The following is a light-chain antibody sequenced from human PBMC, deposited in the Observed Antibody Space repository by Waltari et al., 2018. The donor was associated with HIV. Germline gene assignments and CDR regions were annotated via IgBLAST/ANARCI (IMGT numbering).Light chain of an antibody. V-gene: IGKV1-39*01. CDR1: QNIGNY. CDR3: QQSYITPLT. Sequence: DRVTISCRASQNIGNYLNWYQPKPGKAPQFLISSASSLQSGVPSRFTGSGSGTDFTLTISSLQPEDFATYYCQQSYITPLTFGPGTKVDVK. CDR2: SAS. J-gene: IGKJ3*01.